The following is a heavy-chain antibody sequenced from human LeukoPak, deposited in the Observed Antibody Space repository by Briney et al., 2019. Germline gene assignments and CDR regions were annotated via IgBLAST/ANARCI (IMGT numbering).Heavy chain of an antibody. D-gene: IGHD2-21*01. CDR1: GFTFSNNA. V-gene: IGHV3-23*01. CDR2: INGGGSGT. J-gene: IGHJ4*02. Sequence: PGGSLRLSCAASGFTFSNNAMHWVRQAPGKGLEWVSAINGGGSGTFYADSVKGRFTISRDNSKNALYLQMNSLRAEDTAVYYCAKVISGADCFFDYWGQGTLVTVSS. CDR3: AKVISGADCFFDY.